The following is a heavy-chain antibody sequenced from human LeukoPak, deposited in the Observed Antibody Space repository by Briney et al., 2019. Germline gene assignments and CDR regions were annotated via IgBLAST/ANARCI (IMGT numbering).Heavy chain of an antibody. D-gene: IGHD2-15*01. V-gene: IGHV4-39*01. Sequence: PSETLSLTCTVSGGSISSSSYYWGWIRQPPGKGLEWIGSIYYSGSTYYNPSLKSRVTISVDTSKNQFSPKLSSATAADTAVYYCASGGSCSALCLGNYWGKGTLVTVSS. CDR2: IYYSGST. CDR1: GGSISSSSYY. CDR3: ASGGSCSALCLGNY. J-gene: IGHJ4*02.